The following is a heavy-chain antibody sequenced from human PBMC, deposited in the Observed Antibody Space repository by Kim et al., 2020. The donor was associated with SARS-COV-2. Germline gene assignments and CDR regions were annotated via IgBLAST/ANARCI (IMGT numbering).Heavy chain of an antibody. D-gene: IGHD3-10*01. CDR3: ARVYVLLGGMDV. J-gene: IGHJ6*02. V-gene: IGHV4-39*07. Sequence: YSNPSLKSRVTISVDTSKNQFSLKLSSVTAADTAVYYCARVYVLLGGMDVWGQGTTVTVSS.